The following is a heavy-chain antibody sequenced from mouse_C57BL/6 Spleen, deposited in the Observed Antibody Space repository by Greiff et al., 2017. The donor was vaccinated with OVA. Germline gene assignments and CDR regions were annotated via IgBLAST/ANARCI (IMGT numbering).Heavy chain of an antibody. CDR1: GFNIKDDY. V-gene: IGHV14-4*01. CDR3: TTKDYGNFDY. D-gene: IGHD1-1*01. Sequence: VQLQQSGAELVRPGASVKLSCTASGFNIKDDYMHWVKQRPEQGLEWIGWIDPENGDTEYASKFQGKATITADTSSNTAYLQLSSLTSEDTAVYYCTTKDYGNFDYWGQGTTLTVSS. CDR2: IDPENGDT. J-gene: IGHJ2*01.